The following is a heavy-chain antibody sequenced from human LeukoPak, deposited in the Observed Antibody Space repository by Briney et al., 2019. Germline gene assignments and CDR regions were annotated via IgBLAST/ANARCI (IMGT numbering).Heavy chain of an antibody. V-gene: IGHV4-59*08. D-gene: IGHD3-3*01. J-gene: IGHJ4*02. Sequence: PSETLSLTCSVSGVSISGHYWSWIRQPPGKGLEWIGNIYSSGNTNYNPALKSRVTISVGTSKNQFLHKLRYITASDNAVYYLSGLRFLDWLFLCFGGQGTLALVSA. CDR2: IYSSGNT. CDR1: GVSISGHY. CDR3: SGLRFLDWLFLCF.